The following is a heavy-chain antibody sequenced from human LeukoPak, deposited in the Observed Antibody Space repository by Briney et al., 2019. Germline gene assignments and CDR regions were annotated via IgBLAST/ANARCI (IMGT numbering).Heavy chain of an antibody. Sequence: PSETLSLTCTVSGGSISSYYWSWIRQPPGKGLEWIGYIYYSGSTNYNPSLKSRVTISVDTSKNQFSLKLSSATAADTAVYYCARGIPAFDYWGQGTLVTVSS. D-gene: IGHD1-14*01. CDR2: IYYSGST. V-gene: IGHV4-59*01. CDR1: GGSISSYY. J-gene: IGHJ4*02. CDR3: ARGIPAFDY.